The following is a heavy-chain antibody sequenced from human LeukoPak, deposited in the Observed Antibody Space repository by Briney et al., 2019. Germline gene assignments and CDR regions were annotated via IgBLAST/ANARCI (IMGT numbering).Heavy chain of an antibody. CDR3: ARDLQSPRPYSGSYYSIPSIQGQRRWFDP. V-gene: IGHV4-34*01. D-gene: IGHD1-26*01. J-gene: IGHJ5*02. CDR2: INHSGST. CDR1: GGSISGYY. Sequence: SETLSLTCTVSGGSISGYYWSWIRQPPGKGLEWIGEINHSGSTNYNPSLKSRVTISVDTSKNQFSLKLSSVTAADTAVYYCARDLQSPRPYSGSYYSIPSIQGQRRWFDPWGQGTLVTVSS.